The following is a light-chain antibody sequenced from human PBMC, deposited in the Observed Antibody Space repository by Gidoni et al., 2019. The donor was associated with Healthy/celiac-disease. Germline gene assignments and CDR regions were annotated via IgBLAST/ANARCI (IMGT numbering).Light chain of an antibody. CDR2: DAS. CDR3: QQRSNWPLT. J-gene: IGKJ4*01. CDR1: QSVSSY. Sequence: EIALTQSPATLSLSPGDRATLSCRASQSVSSYLAWYQQKPGQAPRLLIYDASNRATGIPARFSGSGSGTDFTLTISSLESEDFAVYYCQQRSNWPLTFGGGTKVEIK. V-gene: IGKV3-11*01.